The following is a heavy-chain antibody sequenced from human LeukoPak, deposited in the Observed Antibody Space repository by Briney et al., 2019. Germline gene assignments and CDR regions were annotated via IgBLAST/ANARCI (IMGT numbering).Heavy chain of an antibody. CDR2: INHSGST. CDR1: GVSFSGYY. V-gene: IGHV4-34*01. J-gene: IGHJ3*02. Sequence: SETLSLTCAVYGVSFSGYYWSWIRQPPGKGLEWIGEINHSGSTNYNPSLKSRVTISVDTSKNQFSLKLSSVTAADTAVYYCARGRCSSTSCYARARHDAFDIWGQGTMVTVSS. CDR3: ARGRCSSTSCYARARHDAFDI. D-gene: IGHD2-2*01.